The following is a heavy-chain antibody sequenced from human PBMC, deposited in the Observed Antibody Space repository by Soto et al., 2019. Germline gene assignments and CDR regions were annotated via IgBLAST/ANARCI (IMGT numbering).Heavy chain of an antibody. CDR1: GGSISSGGYH. J-gene: IGHJ4*02. CDR2: IYYSGST. CDR3: ARGNWVTIFGVDEQNAYDY. Sequence: QVQLQESGPGLVKPSQTLSLTCTVSGGSISSGGYHWSWIRQHPGKGLEWIGYIYYSGSTYYNPSLKSRVTISVDTSKNQFSLKLSSVTAADTAVYYCARGNWVTIFGVDEQNAYDYWGQGTLVTVSS. V-gene: IGHV4-31*03. D-gene: IGHD3-3*01.